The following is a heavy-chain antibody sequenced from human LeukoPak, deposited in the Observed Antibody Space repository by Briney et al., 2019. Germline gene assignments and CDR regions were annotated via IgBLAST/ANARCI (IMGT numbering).Heavy chain of an antibody. CDR1: GFTFSSYS. CDR2: ITSSSDYI. J-gene: IGHJ5*02. D-gene: IGHD5-18*01. V-gene: IGHV3-21*01. Sequence: PGGSLRLSCTASGFTFSSYSMNWVRQAPGKGLEWVSSITSSSDYIYYADSVKGRVTISRDNAENSLHLQTNSLRADDTAVYYCAREFKSGYGMWAWGQGTLVTVSS. CDR3: AREFKSGYGMWA.